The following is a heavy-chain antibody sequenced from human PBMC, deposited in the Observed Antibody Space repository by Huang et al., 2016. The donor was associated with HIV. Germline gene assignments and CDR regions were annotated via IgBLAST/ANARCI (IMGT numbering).Heavy chain of an antibody. CDR3: VRDQGRLAVGGIDNWFDP. V-gene: IGHV4-59*02. CDR2: VYASGTN. CDR1: GDSVSSHY. D-gene: IGHD6-19*01. J-gene: IGHJ5*02. Sequence: QVRLQESGPGLVKPSETLSLSCTVSGDSVSSHYWGWIRHPPGKGLEWIGTVYASGTNKYNPRLKSRITISVDTSKKGFSLNITSVSAADTAMYFCVRDQGRLAVGGIDNWFDPWGQGALVTVSS.